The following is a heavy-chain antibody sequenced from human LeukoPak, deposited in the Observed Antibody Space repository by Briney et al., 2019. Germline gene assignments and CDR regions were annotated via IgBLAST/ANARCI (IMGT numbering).Heavy chain of an antibody. D-gene: IGHD6-13*01. CDR1: GLTFNTYP. J-gene: IGHJ4*02. CDR3: ATDSNPFDF. V-gene: IGHV3-23*01. Sequence: QAGGSLRFSCVASGLTFNTYPMAWVRQAPGKGLEWVSRISAGGDVTYYTDSVKGRFTISRDNSKNTLFLQMNNLRAEDTAIYFCATDSNPFDFWGQGTLVTVSS. CDR2: ISAGGDVT.